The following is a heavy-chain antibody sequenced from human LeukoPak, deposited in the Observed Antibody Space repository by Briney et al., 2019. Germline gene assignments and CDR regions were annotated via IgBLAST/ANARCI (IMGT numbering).Heavy chain of an antibody. Sequence: GGSLRLSCAASGFTFSSYAMHWVRQAPGKGLEWVAVISYDGSNKYYADSVKGRFTISRDNSKNTLYLQMHSLRAEDTAVYYCARGLGPAEGAFDIWGQGTMVTVSS. V-gene: IGHV3-30-3*01. CDR1: GFTFSSYA. D-gene: IGHD6-13*01. J-gene: IGHJ3*02. CDR2: ISYDGSNK. CDR3: ARGLGPAEGAFDI.